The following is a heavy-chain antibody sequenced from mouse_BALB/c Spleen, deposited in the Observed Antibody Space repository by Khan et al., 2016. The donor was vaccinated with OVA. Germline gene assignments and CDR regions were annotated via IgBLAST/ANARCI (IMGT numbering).Heavy chain of an antibody. Sequence: VQLKESGPDLVKPGASMKISCKASGYSFTGYYIHWVKQSHGKSLEWIGRVNPNNGGTSYNQKFKGKAILTVDKSSNTAYMELRSLTPEDSAVXSCAIYHGYFDVWGAGTTVTVSS. D-gene: IGHD1-1*01. J-gene: IGHJ1*01. CDR1: GYSFTGYY. CDR2: VNPNNGGT. CDR3: AIYHGYFDV. V-gene: IGHV1-26*01.